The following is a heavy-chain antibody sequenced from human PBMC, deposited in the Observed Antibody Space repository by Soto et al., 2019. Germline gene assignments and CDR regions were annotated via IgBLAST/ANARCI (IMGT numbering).Heavy chain of an antibody. CDR3: GRNWAGHPLYYSGGIAY. D-gene: IGHD3-10*01. J-gene: IGHJ4*02. CDR1: GFTFNNYV. V-gene: IGHV3-33*01. Sequence: PGGSLRLSCAASGFTFNNYVMQWVRQAPGKGLEWVAAIWYDGSNKYYADSVKGRFTISRDNSKNTLYLQMSGLRVEDTAVYYCGRNWAGHPLYYSGGIAYWGRGTLVTVSS. CDR2: IWYDGSNK.